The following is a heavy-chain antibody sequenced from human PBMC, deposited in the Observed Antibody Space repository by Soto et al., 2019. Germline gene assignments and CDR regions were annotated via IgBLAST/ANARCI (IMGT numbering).Heavy chain of an antibody. CDR3: ARRLSASSGWFDP. CDR2: IYKSGRT. CDR1: GDSIGSGDFY. V-gene: IGHV4-30-4*01. J-gene: IGHJ5*02. Sequence: QVHLQESGPGLLKPSQTLSLTCAVSGDSIGSGDFYWTWIRQSPGKGLEYIGYIYKSGRTYYNPSLKRRPIISLDSSKSQLFLSLSSVTAADTAMYYCARRLSASSGWFDPWGQGTLVTVSS. D-gene: IGHD6-6*01.